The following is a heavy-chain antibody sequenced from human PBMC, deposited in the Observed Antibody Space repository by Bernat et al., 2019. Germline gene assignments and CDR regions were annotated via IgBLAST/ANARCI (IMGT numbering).Heavy chain of an antibody. CDR3: ARDPRMTTHSDYYYYYMDV. J-gene: IGHJ6*03. V-gene: IGHV3-33*01. CDR2: IWYDGSNK. CDR1: GLTFSSYG. D-gene: IGHD4-11*01. Sequence: QVQLVESGGGVVQPGRSLRLSCAASGLTFSSYGMHWVRQAPGKGLEWVAVIWYDGSNKYYADSVKGRFTISRDNSKNTLYLQMNSLRAEDTAVYYCARDPRMTTHSDYYYYYMDVWGKGTTVTVSS.